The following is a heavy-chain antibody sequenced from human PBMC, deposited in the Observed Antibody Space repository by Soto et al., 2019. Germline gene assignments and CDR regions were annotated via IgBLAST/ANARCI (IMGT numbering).Heavy chain of an antibody. J-gene: IGHJ6*02. CDR3: ARKDCSGGSCYSSSPYYYYYYGIDV. Sequence: PSETLSLTCAVYGGSFSGYYWSWIRQPPGKGLEWIGEINHSGSTNYNPSLKSRVTISVDTSKNQFSLKLSSVTAADTAVYYCARKDCSGGSCYSSSPYYYYYYGIDVWGQGTTVTVSS. D-gene: IGHD2-15*01. V-gene: IGHV4-34*01. CDR1: GGSFSGYY. CDR2: INHSGST.